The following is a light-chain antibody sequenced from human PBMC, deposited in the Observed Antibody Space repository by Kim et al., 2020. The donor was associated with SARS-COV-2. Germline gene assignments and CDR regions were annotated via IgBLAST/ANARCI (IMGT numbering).Light chain of an antibody. CDR1: HNVDIN. CDR2: DTS. J-gene: IGKJ1*01. CDR3: QQYGRSPTT. V-gene: IGKV3-20*01. Sequence: FFPGESATLSCRASHNVDINLAWYQQTPGQPPRLLIYDTSSRATGIPDRFSGSGSGTDFTLTISRLEPEDFAVYFCQQYGRSPTTFGQGTKVDIK.